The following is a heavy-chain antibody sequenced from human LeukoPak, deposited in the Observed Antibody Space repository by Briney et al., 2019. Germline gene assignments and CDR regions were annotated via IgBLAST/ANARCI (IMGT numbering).Heavy chain of an antibody. CDR3: ARVRDDFWSGHSAFDI. Sequence: GRSLRLSCAASGFTFSSYWMSWVRQAPGKGLEWVANIKQDGSEKYYVDSVKGRFTISRDNAKNSLYLQMNSLRAEDTAVYYCARVRDDFWSGHSAFDIWGQGTMVTVSS. D-gene: IGHD3-3*01. CDR1: GFTFSSYW. V-gene: IGHV3-7*01. CDR2: IKQDGSEK. J-gene: IGHJ3*02.